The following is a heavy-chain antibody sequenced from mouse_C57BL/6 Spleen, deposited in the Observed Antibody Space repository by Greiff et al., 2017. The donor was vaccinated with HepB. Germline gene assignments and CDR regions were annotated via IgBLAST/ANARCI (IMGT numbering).Heavy chain of an antibody. J-gene: IGHJ2*01. CDR1: GFTFSDYG. V-gene: IGHV5-17*01. D-gene: IGHD2-2*01. CDR2: ISSGSSTI. CDR3: ARAGLYGYDGSYFDY. Sequence: EVMLVESGGGLVKPGGSLKLSCAASGFTFSDYGMHWVRQAPEKGLEWVAYISSGSSTIYYADTVKGRIPISRDNAKNTLFLQMTSLRSEDTAMYYCARAGLYGYDGSYFDYWGQGTTLTVAS.